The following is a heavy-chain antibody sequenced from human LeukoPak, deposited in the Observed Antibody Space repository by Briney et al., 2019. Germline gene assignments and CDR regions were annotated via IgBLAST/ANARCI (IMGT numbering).Heavy chain of an antibody. Sequence: SETLSLTCTVSGGSISSYYWGWIRQPPGKGLEWIGSIYYSGSTYYNPSLKSRVTISVDTSKNQFSLKLSSVTAADTAVYYCATPGAYCSGGSCLLFDYWGQGTLVTVSS. CDR3: ATPGAYCSGGSCLLFDY. CDR1: GGSISSYY. J-gene: IGHJ4*02. CDR2: IYYSGST. D-gene: IGHD2-15*01. V-gene: IGHV4-39*01.